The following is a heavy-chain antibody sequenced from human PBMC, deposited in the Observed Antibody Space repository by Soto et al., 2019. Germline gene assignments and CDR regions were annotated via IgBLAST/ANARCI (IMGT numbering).Heavy chain of an antibody. J-gene: IGHJ4*02. Sequence: EVQLVESGGVLVQPGGSLRLSCAASGFSFSTYWMTWVRQAPGKGLEWVATIRQDGIEKHCVDSVKGGFTISRDNAANSLFLQMERLGAEDSAIYYWGRRWGRPQCPSYFDSWGRGLLVTVS. D-gene: IGHD6-6*01. V-gene: IGHV3-7*01. CDR2: IRQDGIEK. CDR1: GFSFSTYW. CDR3: GRRWGRPQCPSYFDS.